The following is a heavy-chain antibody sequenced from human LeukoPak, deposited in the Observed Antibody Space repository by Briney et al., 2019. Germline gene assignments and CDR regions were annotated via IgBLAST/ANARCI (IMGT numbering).Heavy chain of an antibody. J-gene: IGHJ6*02. Sequence: GGSLRLSCAASGFTFSSYGMHWVRQAPGKGLEWVAVIWHDGRNKEYADSVKGRFTISRDNSKNTLYLQMNSLRAEDTAVYCCARDEGKENGMDVWAKGPRSPSP. CDR1: GFTFSSYG. CDR3: ARDEGKENGMDV. V-gene: IGHV3-33*01. CDR2: IWHDGRNK.